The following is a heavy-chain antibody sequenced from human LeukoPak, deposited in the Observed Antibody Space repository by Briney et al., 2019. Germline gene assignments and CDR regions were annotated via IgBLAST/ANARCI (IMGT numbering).Heavy chain of an antibody. CDR1: GGSISSYY. CDR3: ARDPGQQLPFGYFDY. Sequence: TSETLSLTCTVSGGSISSYYWSWIRQPPGKGLEWIGYIYYSGSTNYNPSLKSRVTISVDTSKNQFSLKLSSVTAADTAVYYCARDPGQQLPFGYFDYCGQGTLVTVSS. CDR2: IYYSGST. D-gene: IGHD6-13*01. J-gene: IGHJ4*02. V-gene: IGHV4-59*01.